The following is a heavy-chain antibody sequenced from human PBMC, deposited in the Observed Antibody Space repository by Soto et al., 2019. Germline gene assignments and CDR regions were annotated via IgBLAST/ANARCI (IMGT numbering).Heavy chain of an antibody. CDR3: ARALPNFDWLPPHHYYYGMDV. V-gene: IGHV3-21*01. CDR2: IRSSSSYI. CDR1: GFTFSSYS. J-gene: IGHJ6*01. Sequence: GGSLRLSCAASGFTFSSYSMNWVRQAPGKGLEWVSSIRSSSSYIYYADSVKGRFTNSRDNAKNSLYLQMNSLRAEDTAVYYCARALPNFDWLPPHHYYYGMDVWGQGTTVTVSS. D-gene: IGHD3-9*01.